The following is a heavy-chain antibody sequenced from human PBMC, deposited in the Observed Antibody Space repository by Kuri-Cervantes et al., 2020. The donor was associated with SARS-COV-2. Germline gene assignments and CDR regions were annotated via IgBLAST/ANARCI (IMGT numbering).Heavy chain of an antibody. D-gene: IGHD5-24*01. Sequence: GGSLRLSCAVSGFSFGTYAMSWVRQAPGKGLEWVSAISGSGGITYYADSLKGRFTISRDNSKNTVYLQMRSLRGEDTAVYYCAKSPRDGYGNWFDPWGQGTLVTVSS. V-gene: IGHV3-23*01. CDR2: ISGSGGIT. CDR3: AKSPRDGYGNWFDP. CDR1: GFSFGTYA. J-gene: IGHJ5*02.